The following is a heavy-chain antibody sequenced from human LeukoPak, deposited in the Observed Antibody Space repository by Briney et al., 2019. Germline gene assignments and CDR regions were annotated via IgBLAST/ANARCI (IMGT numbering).Heavy chain of an antibody. CDR3: ARDSYYYGLDV. V-gene: IGHV4-30-2*01. CDR2: FYHTGTT. CDR1: GGSISSGGYS. Sequence: SETLSLTCDVSGGSISSGGYSWSWVRQPPGEGLEWIGYFYHTGTTYYSPSLKSRVTISVDMSKNQLFLKMTSVTAADTAMYYCARDSYYYGLDVWGQGTSVTVSS. J-gene: IGHJ6*02.